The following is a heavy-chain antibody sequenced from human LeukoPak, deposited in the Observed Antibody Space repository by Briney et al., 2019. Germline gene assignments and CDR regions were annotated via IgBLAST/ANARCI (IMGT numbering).Heavy chain of an antibody. Sequence: PSETLSLTCTVSGGSISSSSYYWGWIRQPPGKGLEWIGSIYNSGSTYYNPSLKSRVTISVDTSKNQFSLKLSSVTAADTAVYYCARRGYYYGSGSYLPDWGQGTLVTVSS. D-gene: IGHD3-10*01. CDR3: ARRGYYYGSGSYLPD. V-gene: IGHV4-39*01. J-gene: IGHJ4*02. CDR2: IYNSGST. CDR1: GGSISSSSYY.